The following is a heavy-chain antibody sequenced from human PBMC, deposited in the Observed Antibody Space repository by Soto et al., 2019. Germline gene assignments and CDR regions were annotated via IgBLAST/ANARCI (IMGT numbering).Heavy chain of an antibody. D-gene: IGHD6-6*01. CDR2: IIPIFGTA. J-gene: IGHJ4*02. V-gene: IGHV1-69*01. Sequence: QVQLVQSGAEVKKPGSSVKVSCKASGGTFSSYAISWVRQAPGQGLEWMGGIIPIFGTANYAQKFQGRVMITADESPIQPYMRLSSLRFEDAAVYYCARTGIAACREYYFAYWGQGTLVTVS. CDR3: ARTGIAACREYYFAY. CDR1: GGTFSSYA.